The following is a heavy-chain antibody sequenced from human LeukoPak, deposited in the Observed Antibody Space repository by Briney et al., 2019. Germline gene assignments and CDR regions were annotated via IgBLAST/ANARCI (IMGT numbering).Heavy chain of an antibody. J-gene: IGHJ4*02. CDR3: AREPQDWAAAAGSFDY. V-gene: IGHV1-18*01. D-gene: IGHD6-13*01. Sequence: ASVKVSCEASGYTFTSYGISWVRQAPGQGLEWMGWISAYNGNTNYAQKLQGRVTMTTDTSTSTAYMELGSLRSDDTAVYYCAREPQDWAAAAGSFDYWGQGTLVTVSS. CDR1: GYTFTSYG. CDR2: ISAYNGNT.